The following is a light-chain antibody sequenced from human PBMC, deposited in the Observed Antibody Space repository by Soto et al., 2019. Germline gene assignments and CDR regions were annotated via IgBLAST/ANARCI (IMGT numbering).Light chain of an antibody. V-gene: IGKV3-20*01. J-gene: IGKJ5*01. CDR1: QSISSSF. CDR2: GAS. CDR3: QQYDNSPIT. Sequence: EIVLTQSPGLLSLSPGERASLSCGASQSISSSFLAWYRQKPGQAPRLLIYGASSRATGIPDRFSGTGSETDFTLTISRLEPEDFAVYYCQQYDNSPITFGQGTRLEI.